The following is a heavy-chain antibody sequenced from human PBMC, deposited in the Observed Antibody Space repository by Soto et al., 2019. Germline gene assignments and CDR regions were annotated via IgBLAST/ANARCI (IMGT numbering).Heavy chain of an antibody. V-gene: IGHV3-23*01. CDR1: GCLFTTSA. J-gene: IGHJ3*02. CDR3: AHPRGYGVFDAVDI. D-gene: IGHD4-17*01. Sequence: LSGPMSGCLFTTSAMKWLRHVPGKGLEWVSAISSSGESNFYAESVRGRFTISRDNSLNTLYLQMRSLRPEDTAVYYCAHPRGYGVFDAVDIWGQGTMVTGSS. CDR2: ISSSGESN.